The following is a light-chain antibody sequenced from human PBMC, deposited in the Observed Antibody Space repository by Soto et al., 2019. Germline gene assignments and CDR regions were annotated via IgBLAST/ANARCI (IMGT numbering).Light chain of an antibody. CDR1: QSVSSH. Sequence: EIVMTQSPATLSVSPGERATLSCKASQSVSSHLAWYQQKPGQAPRLLIYGGSSRATGIPVRFSGSGSETDFTLTITRLEPEDFAVYYCQQYSSSRTFGQGTKVDIK. J-gene: IGKJ1*01. CDR3: QQYSSSRT. CDR2: GGS. V-gene: IGKV3-20*01.